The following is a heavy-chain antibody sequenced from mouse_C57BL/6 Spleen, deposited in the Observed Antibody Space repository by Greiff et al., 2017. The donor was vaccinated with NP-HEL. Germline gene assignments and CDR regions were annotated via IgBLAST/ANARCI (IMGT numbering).Heavy chain of an antibody. CDR2: ICGDGST. CDR3: AKPNCYGSSLYAMDY. Sequence: VQVVESGPGLVAPSQSLSITCTVSGFSFTSYGVSWVRQPPGKGLEWLGVICGDGSTTYYSALITSLSTSKDNSTSKVFLKLNSLQTVDTATYYCAKPNCYGSSLYAMDYWGQGTSVTVSS. CDR1: GFSFTSYG. V-gene: IGHV2-3*01. J-gene: IGHJ4*01. D-gene: IGHD1-1*01.